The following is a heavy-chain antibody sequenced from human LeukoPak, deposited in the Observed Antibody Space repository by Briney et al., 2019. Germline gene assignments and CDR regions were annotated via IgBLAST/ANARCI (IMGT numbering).Heavy chain of an antibody. CDR1: GFTFSNAW. CDR2: IKSKTDGGTT. V-gene: IGHV3-15*01. J-gene: IGHJ6*02. D-gene: IGHD3-10*01. Sequence: GGSLRLSCAASGFTFSNAWMSWVRQAPGKGREWVGRIKSKTDGGTTDYAAPVKGRFTISRDDSKNTLYLQMNSLKTEDTAVYYCPYGSGRFYGMDVWGQGTTVTVSS. CDR3: PYGSGRFYGMDV.